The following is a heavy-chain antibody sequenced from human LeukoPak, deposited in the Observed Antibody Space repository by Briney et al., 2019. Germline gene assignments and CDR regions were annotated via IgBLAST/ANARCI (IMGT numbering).Heavy chain of an antibody. J-gene: IGHJ6*02. CDR3: ASDIAVAGTRSEYYYYYYGMDV. Sequence: ASVKVSCKASGYTFTGYYMHWVRQPPGQGLEWMGWINTNSGDTNYAQKFQGRITMTRDTSISTAYMELSRLRSDDTAVYYCASDIAVAGTRSEYYYYYYGMDVWGQGTTVTVSS. V-gene: IGHV1-2*02. CDR2: INTNSGDT. D-gene: IGHD6-19*01. CDR1: GYTFTGYY.